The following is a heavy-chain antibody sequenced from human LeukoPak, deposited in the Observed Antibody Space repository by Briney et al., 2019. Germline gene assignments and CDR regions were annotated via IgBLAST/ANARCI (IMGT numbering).Heavy chain of an antibody. D-gene: IGHD1-20*01. J-gene: IGHJ4*02. CDR1: GFTFSSYA. V-gene: IGHV3-23*01. Sequence: GGSLRLSCAASGFTFSSYAMSWVRQAPGKGLEWVSAISGSGGSTYYADSVKGRFTISRDNSKNTLYLQMNSLRAEDTAVYFCAKVKWKLIGYFDYWGQGTLVTVSS. CDR2: ISGSGGST. CDR3: AKVKWKLIGYFDY.